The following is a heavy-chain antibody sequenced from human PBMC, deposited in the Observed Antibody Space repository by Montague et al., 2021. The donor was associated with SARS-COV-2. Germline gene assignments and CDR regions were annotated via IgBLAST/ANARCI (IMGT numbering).Heavy chain of an antibody. Sequence: NSYALSLKSRITLNPDTSTNQFSLQVQSMTPEDTAVYYCALAVAGRGGYDYWGQGTLVTVS. J-gene: IGHJ4*02. V-gene: IGHV6-1*01. D-gene: IGHD6-19*01. CDR2: N. CDR3: ALAVAGRGGYDY.